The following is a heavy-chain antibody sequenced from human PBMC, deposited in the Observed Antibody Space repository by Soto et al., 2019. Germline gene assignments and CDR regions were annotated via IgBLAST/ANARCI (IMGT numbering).Heavy chain of an antibody. CDR3: ARGKGYTSGWSLYFDY. V-gene: IGHV4-34*01. CDR2: INHRAST. D-gene: IGHD6-19*01. Sequence: QVQLQQWGAGLLKPSETLSLTCAVYGVSFSGYYWSWIRQPPGKGLEWIGEINHRASTNYNPSLIGQVTIAVDTSKNQFPLQPSSVTAADPAVYYCARGKGYTSGWSLYFDYWGQGTLVTVSS. CDR1: GVSFSGYY. J-gene: IGHJ4*02.